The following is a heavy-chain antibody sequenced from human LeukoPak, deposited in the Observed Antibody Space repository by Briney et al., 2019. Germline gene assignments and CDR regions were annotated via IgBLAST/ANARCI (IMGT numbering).Heavy chain of an antibody. V-gene: IGHV1-2*02. D-gene: IGHD6-19*01. CDR3: ARVSFGIAVAGADY. Sequence: ASVKVSCKASGYTFTGYYMHWVRQAPEQGLEWMGWINPNSGGTNYAQKFQGRVTMTRDTSISTAYMELSRLRSDDTAVYYCARVSFGIAVAGADYWGQGTLVTVSS. CDR1: GYTFTGYY. J-gene: IGHJ4*02. CDR2: INPNSGGT.